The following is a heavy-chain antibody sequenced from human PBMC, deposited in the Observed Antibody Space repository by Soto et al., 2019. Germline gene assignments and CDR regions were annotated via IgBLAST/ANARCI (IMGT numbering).Heavy chain of an antibody. V-gene: IGHV4-30-4*01. CDR1: GGSISSGDYY. CDR3: ARALIQLWPHYYYGMDV. Sequence: SETLSLTCTVSGGSISSGDYYWSWIRQPPGKGLEWIGYIYYSGTTYYNPSLKSRVTISVDTSKNQFSLKVSSVTAADAAVYYCARALIQLWPHYYYGMDVWGQGTTVTAP. CDR2: IYYSGTT. D-gene: IGHD5-18*01. J-gene: IGHJ6*02.